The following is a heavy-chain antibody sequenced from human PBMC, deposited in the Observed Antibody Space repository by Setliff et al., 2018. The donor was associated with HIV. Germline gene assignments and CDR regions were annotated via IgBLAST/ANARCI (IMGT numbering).Heavy chain of an antibody. CDR2: IYYSGNT. J-gene: IGHJ2*01. CDR1: GGSISGTSYY. V-gene: IGHV4-39*01. CDR3: ARRAGGNFDL. Sequence: SETLSLTCTVSGGSISGTSYYWGWVRQPPGRGLEWIGSIYYSGNTYYNPSLKSRVTTSVDTSKNQFFLKLSSVTAADTAVYYCARRAGGNFDLWGRGTLVTVSS. D-gene: IGHD1-26*01.